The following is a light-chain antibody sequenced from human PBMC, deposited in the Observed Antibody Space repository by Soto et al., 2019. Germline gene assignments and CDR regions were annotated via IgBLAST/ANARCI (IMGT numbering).Light chain of an antibody. CDR3: QHYNSYSEA. V-gene: IGKV1-8*01. CDR1: QGISSY. Sequence: AIRMTQSPASLSASTGDRVTITCRASQGISSYLAWYQQKPGKAPKLLIYAASSLQSGVPSRFRGSGSGTDFTLTISSLQPDDFATYYCQHYNSYSEAFGQGTKVDIK. J-gene: IGKJ1*01. CDR2: AAS.